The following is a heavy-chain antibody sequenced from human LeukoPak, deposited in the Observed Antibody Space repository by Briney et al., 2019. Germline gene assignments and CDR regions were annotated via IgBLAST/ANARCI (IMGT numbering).Heavy chain of an antibody. Sequence: GASVKVSCKASGYTFTSYAMNWVRQAPGQGLEWMGWINTNTGNPTYAQGFTGRFVFSLDTSVSTAYLQISSLKAEDTAVYYCAIGYSSSWYVGEFDPWGQGTLVTVSS. V-gene: IGHV7-4-1*02. J-gene: IGHJ5*02. CDR3: AIGYSSSWYVGEFDP. D-gene: IGHD6-13*01. CDR2: INTNTGNP. CDR1: GYTFTSYA.